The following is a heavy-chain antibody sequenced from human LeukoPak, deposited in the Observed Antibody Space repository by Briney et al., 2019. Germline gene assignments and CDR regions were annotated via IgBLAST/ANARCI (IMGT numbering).Heavy chain of an antibody. CDR3: ARDGGNDAFDI. CDR1: GFTFSSYS. D-gene: IGHD2-15*01. V-gene: IGHV3-21*01. Sequence: GGFLRLSCVASGFTFSSYSMNWVRQAPGKGLEWVSSISSSSSYIYYADSVKGRFTISRDNAKNSLYLQMNSLRAEDTAVYYCARDGGNDAFDIWGQGTMVTVSS. J-gene: IGHJ3*02. CDR2: ISSSSSYI.